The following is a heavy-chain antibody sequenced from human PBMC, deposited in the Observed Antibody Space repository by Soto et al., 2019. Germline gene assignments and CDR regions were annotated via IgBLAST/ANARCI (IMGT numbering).Heavy chain of an antibody. Sequence: GGSLRLSCAASGFTFSNYDMRWVRQAPGKGLEWMALIFYDGSEIYYADSVKGRFTISRDNSKNTLYLQMNSLRVEDTAVYYCARADYYMDVWGRGTTVTVSS. CDR2: IFYDGSEI. V-gene: IGHV3-33*01. CDR1: GFTFSNYD. CDR3: ARADYYMDV. J-gene: IGHJ6*03.